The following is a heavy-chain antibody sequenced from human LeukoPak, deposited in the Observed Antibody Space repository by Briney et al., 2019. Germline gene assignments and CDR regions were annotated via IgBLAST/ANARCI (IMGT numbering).Heavy chain of an antibody. CDR2: IRSTGDT. Sequence: GGSLRLSCAASGFIFSQYSINWVRQAPGKGLEWVSHIRSTGDTFYADSVKGRFTISRDISKNILYLQMNNLTPDDTNVYYCARERFSSGSAGAFDFWGQGTMVTVSS. J-gene: IGHJ3*01. CDR1: GFIFSQYS. V-gene: IGHV3-48*01. CDR3: ARERFSSGSAGAFDF. D-gene: IGHD6-19*01.